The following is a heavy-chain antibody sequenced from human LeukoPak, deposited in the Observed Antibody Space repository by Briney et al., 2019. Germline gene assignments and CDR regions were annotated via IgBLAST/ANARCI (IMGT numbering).Heavy chain of an antibody. D-gene: IGHD3-10*01. V-gene: IGHV3-23*01. CDR1: GFTFSSYG. CDR2: ISGSGGST. CDR3: AKDSQGWFGELLGYFDY. J-gene: IGHJ4*02. Sequence: GGSLRLSCAASGFTFSSYGMSWLRQAPGKGLEWVSAISGSGGSTYYADSVKGRFTISRDNSKNTLYLQMNSLRAEDTAVYYCAKDSQGWFGELLGYFDYWGQGTLVTVSS.